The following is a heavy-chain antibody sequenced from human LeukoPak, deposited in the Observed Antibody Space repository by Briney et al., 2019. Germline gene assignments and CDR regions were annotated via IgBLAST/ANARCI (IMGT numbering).Heavy chain of an antibody. Sequence: ASETLSLTCAVSGGSISSGGYSWSWIRQPPGKGLEWIGYIYHSGSTYYNPSLKSRVTISVDRSKNQFSLKLSSVTAADTAVYYCARGPIHCSSTSCFPYYFDYWGQGTLVTVSS. CDR2: IYHSGST. CDR1: GGSISSGGYS. D-gene: IGHD2-2*01. CDR3: ARGPIHCSSTSCFPYYFDY. J-gene: IGHJ4*02. V-gene: IGHV4-30-2*01.